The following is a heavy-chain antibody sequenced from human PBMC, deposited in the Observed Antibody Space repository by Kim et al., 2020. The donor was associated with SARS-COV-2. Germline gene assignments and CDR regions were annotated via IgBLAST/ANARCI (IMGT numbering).Heavy chain of an antibody. CDR1: GGSISSSSYY. Sequence: SETLSLTCTVSGGSISSSSYYWGWIRQPPGKGLEWIGSIYYSGSTYYNPSLKSRVTISVDTSKNQFSLKLSSVTAADTAVYYCARHNTNYYGSGSYYKGWFDPWGQGTLVTVSS. V-gene: IGHV4-39*01. CDR2: IYYSGST. J-gene: IGHJ5*02. D-gene: IGHD3-10*01. CDR3: ARHNTNYYGSGSYYKGWFDP.